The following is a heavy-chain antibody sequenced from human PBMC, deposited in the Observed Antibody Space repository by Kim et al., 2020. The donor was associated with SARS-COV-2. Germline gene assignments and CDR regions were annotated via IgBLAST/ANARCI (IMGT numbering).Heavy chain of an antibody. Sequence: ASVKVSCKASGYTFTSYAMNWVRQAPGQGLEWMGWINTNTGNPTYAQGFTGRFVFSLDTSVSTAYLQISSLKAEDTAVYYCARNPWFGELLYNLVDYWGQGTLVTVSS. V-gene: IGHV7-4-1*02. CDR1: GYTFTSYA. CDR2: INTNTGNP. CDR3: ARNPWFGELLYNLVDY. J-gene: IGHJ4*02. D-gene: IGHD3-10*01.